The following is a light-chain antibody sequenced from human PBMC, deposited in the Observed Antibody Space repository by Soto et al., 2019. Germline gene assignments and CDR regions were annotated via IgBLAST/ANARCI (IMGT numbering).Light chain of an antibody. Sequence: EIVLTQSPGTLSLCKGLRATLSCMGSQSVSSSYLAWYQQKPGQAPRLLIYGASSRATGIPDRFSGSGSGTDFTLTISSLDPEDFAVYYCPQRSNWPLIPFGQGTRLEIK. J-gene: IGKJ5*01. CDR1: QSVSSSY. CDR2: GAS. V-gene: IGKV3D-20*02. CDR3: PQRSNWPLIP.